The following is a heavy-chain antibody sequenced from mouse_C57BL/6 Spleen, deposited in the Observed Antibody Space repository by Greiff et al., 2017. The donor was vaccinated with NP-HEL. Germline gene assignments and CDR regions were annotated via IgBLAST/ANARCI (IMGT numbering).Heavy chain of an antibody. Sequence: EVQGVESGGGLVKPGGSLKLSCAASGFTFSSYTMSWVRQTPEQRLEWVATLSGGGGNTYYPDSVQGRFTISRDNAKNTLYLQMSSLRSEDTALYYCARQGFAIYAMDYWGQGTSVTVAS. CDR2: LSGGGGNT. CDR3: ARQGFAIYAMDY. J-gene: IGHJ4*01. V-gene: IGHV5-9*01. CDR1: GFTFSSYT. D-gene: IGHD6-1*01.